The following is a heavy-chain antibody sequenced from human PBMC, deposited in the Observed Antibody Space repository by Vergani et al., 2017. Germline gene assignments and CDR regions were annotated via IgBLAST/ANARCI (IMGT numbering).Heavy chain of an antibody. J-gene: IGHJ3*02. CDR1: GFMFSNYW. V-gene: IGHV3-7*01. CDR3: ARPSAPGDYDALDI. D-gene: IGHD4-17*01. CDR2: IKQDGSEK. Sequence: EVQLVESGGGLVQPGGSLRLSCAASGFMFSNYWMNWVRQAPGKGLEWVANIKQDGSEKYYVDSVRGRFTISRDNAKNSLYLQMNSLRAEDPAVYHWARPSAPGDYDALDIWGQGTMVIVSS.